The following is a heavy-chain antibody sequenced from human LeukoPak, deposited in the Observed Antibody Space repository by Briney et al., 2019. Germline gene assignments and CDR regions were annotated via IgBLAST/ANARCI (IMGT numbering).Heavy chain of an antibody. CDR1: GYSFTSYW. CDR3: ARLFGVTGTTVGVLDY. D-gene: IGHD1-7*01. V-gene: IGHV5-51*01. CDR2: IYPGDSDT. Sequence: GESLKISRKGSGYSFTSYWIGWVRQMPGKGLGWIGIIYPGDSDTRYSPPFQGQVPISADKSISTAYLHCSSLKASDTAMYYCARLFGVTGTTVGVLDYWGQGTLVTVSS. J-gene: IGHJ4*02.